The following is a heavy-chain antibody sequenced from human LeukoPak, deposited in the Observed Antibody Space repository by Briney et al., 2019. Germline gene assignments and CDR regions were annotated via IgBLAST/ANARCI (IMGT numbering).Heavy chain of an antibody. CDR3: ASPNFFSSSLGY. CDR2: IYYSGST. D-gene: IGHD6-6*01. CDR1: GGSISSSSYY. Sequence: PSETLSLTCTVSGGSISSSSYYWGWIRQPPGKGLEWIGSIYYSGSTYYNPSLKSRVTISVDTSKNQFSLKLSSATAADTAVYYCASPNFFSSSLGYWGQGTLVTVSS. J-gene: IGHJ4*02. V-gene: IGHV4-39*01.